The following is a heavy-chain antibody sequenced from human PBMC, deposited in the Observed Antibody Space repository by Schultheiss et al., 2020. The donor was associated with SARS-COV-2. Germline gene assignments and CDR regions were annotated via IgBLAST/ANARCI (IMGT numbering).Heavy chain of an antibody. V-gene: IGHV1-69*02. CDR2: IIPILGIA. Sequence: KISCKASGGTFSSYTISWVRQAPGQGLEWMGRIIPILGIANYAQKFQGRVTMTTDTSTNTAYMDLRSLRSDDTAVYYCARVQYNWNPDRGYYYMDVWGKGTTVTVSS. CDR1: GGTFSSYT. D-gene: IGHD1-1*01. J-gene: IGHJ6*03. CDR3: ARVQYNWNPDRGYYYMDV.